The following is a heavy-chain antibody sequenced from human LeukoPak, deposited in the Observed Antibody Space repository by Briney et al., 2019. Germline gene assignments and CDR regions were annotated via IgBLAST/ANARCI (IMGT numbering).Heavy chain of an antibody. CDR1: GFSLSTSGRR. D-gene: IGHD3-22*01. CDR2: IDCDDDK. CDR3: ARLRTNYYDSSGYYEVNYFDY. Sequence: ESGPTLVNPTQTLTLTCTFSGFSLSTSGRRVGWIRQPPGKALEWLARIDCDDDKFYSTSLKTRLTISKDTSKNPMVLTMTNMDPVDTATYYCARLRTNYYDSSGYYEVNYFDYWGQGTLVTVSS. V-gene: IGHV2-70*04. J-gene: IGHJ4*02.